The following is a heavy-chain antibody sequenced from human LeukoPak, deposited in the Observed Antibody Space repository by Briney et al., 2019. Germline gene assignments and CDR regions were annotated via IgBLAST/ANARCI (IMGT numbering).Heavy chain of an antibody. CDR2: ISSSSSNI. CDR1: GFSFSTYT. CDR3: VRGLIDY. Sequence: GGSLRLSCAASGFSFSTYTMNWVRQAPGKGLEWVSSISSSSSNIYYEDSMKGRFTIPRDNAKNSLYLQLNSLTAEDTAVYYCVRGLIDYWGQGTLVTVSS. D-gene: IGHD6-19*01. J-gene: IGHJ4*02. V-gene: IGHV3-21*01.